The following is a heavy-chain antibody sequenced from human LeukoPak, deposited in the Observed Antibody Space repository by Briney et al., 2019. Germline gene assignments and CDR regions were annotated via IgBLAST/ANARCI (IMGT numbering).Heavy chain of an antibody. D-gene: IGHD6-13*01. Sequence: GSLRLSCAASGFAFSTNWMHWVRQAPGKGLVWVSHISTDARTITYADFVKGRFTISRDNAKNTLYLQMNSLRAEDTALYYCVRGQATAWGLDYWGQGTLVTVSS. CDR3: VRGQATAWGLDY. J-gene: IGHJ4*02. CDR2: ISTDARTI. CDR1: GFAFSTNW. V-gene: IGHV3-74*01.